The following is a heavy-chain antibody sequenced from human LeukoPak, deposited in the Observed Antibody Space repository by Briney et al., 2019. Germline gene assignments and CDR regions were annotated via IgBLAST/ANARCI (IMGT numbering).Heavy chain of an antibody. CDR2: IIPILGIA. J-gene: IGHJ6*02. CDR1: GGTFSSYA. CDR3: ARGEDIVVVVADYGMDV. Sequence: SVKVSCKASGGTFSSYAISWVRQAPGQGLEWMGRIIPILGIANYAQKFQGRVTITADKSTSTAYMELSSLRSEDTAVYYCARGEDIVVVVADYGMDVWGQGTTVTVSS. V-gene: IGHV1-69*04. D-gene: IGHD2-15*01.